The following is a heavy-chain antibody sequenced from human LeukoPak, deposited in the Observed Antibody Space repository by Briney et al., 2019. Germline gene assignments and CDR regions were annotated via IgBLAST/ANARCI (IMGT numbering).Heavy chain of an antibody. D-gene: IGHD3-10*01. J-gene: IGHJ4*02. CDR2: IYYSGST. Sequence: SETLSLTCTVSGGSISSSSYYWGWIRQPPGKGLEWIGSIYYSGSTYYNPSLKSRVTISVDTSKNQFSLKLSSVTAADTAVYYCARALRYYYGSGSYYRPYHYFDYWGQGTLVTVSS. V-gene: IGHV4-39*01. CDR3: ARALRYYYGSGSYYRPYHYFDY. CDR1: GGSISSSSYY.